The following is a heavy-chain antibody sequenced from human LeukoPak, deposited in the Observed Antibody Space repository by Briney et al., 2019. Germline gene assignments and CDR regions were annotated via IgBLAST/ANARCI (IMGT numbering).Heavy chain of an antibody. V-gene: IGHV3-9*01. D-gene: IGHD6-19*01. CDR2: ISWNSGSI. CDR1: GFTFDDYA. Sequence: HTGGSLRLSCAASGFTFDDYAMHWVRQAPGKGLEWVSGISWNSGSIGYADSVKGRFTISRDNAKNSLYLQMNSLRAEDTALYYCAKDIEGSGWPFDYWGQGTLVTVSS. CDR3: AKDIEGSGWPFDY. J-gene: IGHJ4*02.